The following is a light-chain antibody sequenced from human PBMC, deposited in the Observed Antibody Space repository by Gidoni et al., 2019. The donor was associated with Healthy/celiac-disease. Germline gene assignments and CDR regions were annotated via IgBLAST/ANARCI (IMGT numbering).Light chain of an antibody. CDR1: QSVSSSY. CDR2: GAS. V-gene: IGKV3-20*01. Sequence: EIVLTQSPGTLSLSPGERATLSCRASQSVSSSYLAWYQQKPGQAPRLLIYGASSRATGIPDRFSGSGSGTDFTLTISRLEPEDFAVYYCQQYGSSPSRKKITFGQGTRLEIK. CDR3: QQYGSSPSRKKIT. J-gene: IGKJ5*01.